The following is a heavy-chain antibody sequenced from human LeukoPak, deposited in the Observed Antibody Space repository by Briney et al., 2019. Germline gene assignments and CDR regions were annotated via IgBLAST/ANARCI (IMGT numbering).Heavy chain of an antibody. D-gene: IGHD3-9*01. CDR1: GFSLSTSGMC. V-gene: IGHV2-70*11. CDR3: ARMTGYYGGFDY. J-gene: IGHJ4*02. CDR2: IDWDDDK. Sequence: SGPTLVKPTQTLTLTCTFSGFSLSTSGMCVSWIRQPPGKAPEWLARIDWDDDKYYSTSLKSRVTISKDTSKNQVVLIMTNMDPVDTATYYCARMTGYYGGFDYWGQGTLVTVSS.